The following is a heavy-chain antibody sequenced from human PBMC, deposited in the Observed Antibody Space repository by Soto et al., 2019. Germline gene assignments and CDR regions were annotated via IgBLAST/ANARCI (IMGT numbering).Heavy chain of an antibody. CDR3: AKSVGWYAIDS. CDR2: MLHSGAT. Sequence: QVQLQESGPGLVKPSGTLSLTCAVSGVSISTSNWWGWVRQSPGKGLEWIGAMLHSGATNYNPSLKSRVTISVDKSKNQFSLKLNSVTAADTAVYYCAKSVGWYAIDSWGQGTLVIVSS. J-gene: IGHJ4*02. D-gene: IGHD6-19*01. V-gene: IGHV4-4*02. CDR1: GVSISTSNW.